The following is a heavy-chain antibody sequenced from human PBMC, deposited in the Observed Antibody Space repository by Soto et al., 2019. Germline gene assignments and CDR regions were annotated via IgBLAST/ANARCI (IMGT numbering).Heavy chain of an antibody. CDR3: ERQLCDSETRPNLQYYFDS. CDR1: GYSFAGYW. Sequence: LGESLKISCKGSGYSFAGYWITWVRQKPGKGLEWMGRIDPSDSHTYYSPSFRGHVTISVTKSITTVFLQWSSLRASDTAMYYCERQLCDSETRPNLQYYFDSLGPGTPVHGSS. J-gene: IGHJ4*02. V-gene: IGHV5-10-1*01. D-gene: IGHD5-18*01. CDR2: IDPSDSHT.